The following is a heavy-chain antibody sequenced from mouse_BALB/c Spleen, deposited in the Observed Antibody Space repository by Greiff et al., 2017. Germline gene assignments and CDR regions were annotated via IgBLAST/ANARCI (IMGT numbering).Heavy chain of an antibody. J-gene: IGHJ3*01. V-gene: IGHV1-87*01. D-gene: IGHD2-3*01. Sequence: VKLMESGAELARPGASVKLSCKASGYTFTSYWMQWVKQRPGQGLEWIGAIYPGDGDTRYTQKFKGKATLTADKSSSTAYMQLSSLASEDSAVYYCAREGGYYGFAYWGQGTLVTVSA. CDR1: GYTFTSYW. CDR3: AREGGYYGFAY. CDR2: IYPGDGDT.